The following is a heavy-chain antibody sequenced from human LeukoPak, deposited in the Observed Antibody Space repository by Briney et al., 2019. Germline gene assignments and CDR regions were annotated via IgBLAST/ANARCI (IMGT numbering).Heavy chain of an antibody. D-gene: IGHD4-17*01. CDR3: ARTNPVYGDYDY. J-gene: IGHJ4*02. CDR2: IYPDGRT. Sequence: PGGSLRLSCAVSGFTVTDNYMSWVRQAPGKGLQWVSVIYPDGRTYYADSVKGRFTIPRDISRNTLLLQMNNLRADDTAVHYCARTNPVYGDYDYWGQGTLVTVSS. V-gene: IGHV3-53*01. CDR1: GFTVTDNY.